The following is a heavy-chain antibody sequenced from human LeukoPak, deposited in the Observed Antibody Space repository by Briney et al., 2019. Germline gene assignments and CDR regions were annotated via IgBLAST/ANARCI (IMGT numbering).Heavy chain of an antibody. Sequence: GGSLRLSCAASGFTVSSNYMSWFRQAPGKGLEWVGRIKSKIGGATADYAAPVKDRFTISRDDSKNTLYLQMNSLKTEDTAVYYCATDRAWFDPWGQGTLVTVSS. V-gene: IGHV3-15*01. CDR2: IKSKIGGATA. CDR3: ATDRAWFDP. J-gene: IGHJ5*02. D-gene: IGHD3-10*01. CDR1: GFTVSSNY.